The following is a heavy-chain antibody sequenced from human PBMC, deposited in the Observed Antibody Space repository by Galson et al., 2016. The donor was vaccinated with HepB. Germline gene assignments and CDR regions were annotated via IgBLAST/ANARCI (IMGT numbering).Heavy chain of an antibody. CDR3: ARTERINDAFDI. CDR1: GDTFSNHY. V-gene: IGHV1-46*01. CDR2: INPSGATT. Sequence: SVKVSCKASGDTFSNHYVHWARQAPGQGHEWMGIINPSGATTFYAQKFQGRVTMTRDTSTNTVYMELISLKSDDTAVYYCARTERINDAFDIWGQGTMVTVSS. D-gene: IGHD2/OR15-2a*01. J-gene: IGHJ3*02.